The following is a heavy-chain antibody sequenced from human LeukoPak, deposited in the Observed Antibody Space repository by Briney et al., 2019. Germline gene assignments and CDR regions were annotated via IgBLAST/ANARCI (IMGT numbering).Heavy chain of an antibody. CDR2: INPNSGGT. Sequence: ASVKVSCKASGYTFTGYYMHWVRQAPGQGLEWMGWINPNSGGTNYAQRFQGRVTMTRDTSISTAYMELSRLRSDDTAVYYCARDVGVGATFDYWGQGTLVTVSS. V-gene: IGHV1-2*02. CDR3: ARDVGVGATFDY. D-gene: IGHD1-26*01. J-gene: IGHJ4*02. CDR1: GYTFTGYY.